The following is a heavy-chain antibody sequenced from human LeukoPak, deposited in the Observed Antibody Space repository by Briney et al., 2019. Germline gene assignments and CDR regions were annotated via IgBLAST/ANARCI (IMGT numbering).Heavy chain of an antibody. CDR3: AREDSSSWPLWYNWFDP. CDR1: GGSISSSSYY. J-gene: IGHJ5*02. D-gene: IGHD6-13*01. V-gene: IGHV4-39*07. CDR2: IYYSGST. Sequence: SETLSLTCTVSGGSISSSSYYWGWLRQPPGKGLEWIGSIYYSGSTYYNPSLKSRVTISVDTSKNQFSLKLSSVTAADTAVYYCAREDSSSWPLWYNWFDPWGQGTLVTVSS.